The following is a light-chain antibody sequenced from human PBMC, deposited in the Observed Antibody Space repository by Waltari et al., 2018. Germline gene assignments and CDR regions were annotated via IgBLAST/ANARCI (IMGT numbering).Light chain of an antibody. Sequence: DIQMTQSPSSLSASVGDRVTITCQASQDISNYLNWYQQKPGKAPKLLIYDASNLETGVPSRFSGSGSVTDFTFTISSLQPEDIATYYCQQYDNFFGQGTRLEIK. CDR3: QQYDNF. CDR2: DAS. J-gene: IGKJ5*01. CDR1: QDISNY. V-gene: IGKV1-33*01.